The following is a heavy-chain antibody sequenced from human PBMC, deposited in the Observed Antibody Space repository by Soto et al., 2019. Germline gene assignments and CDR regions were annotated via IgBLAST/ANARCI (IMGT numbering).Heavy chain of an antibody. V-gene: IGHV4-59*01. CDR3: ASFSSRWLQS. D-gene: IGHD5-12*01. J-gene: IGHJ4*02. CDR1: GGSFSSYY. Sequence: PWETLCLTCTVSGGSFSSYYWSWIRQPPGKGLEWIGYIYYSGSTNYNPSLKSRVTIAVDTSKNQFSLKLSSVTAADTAVYYCASFSSRWLQSWGQGTLVTVSS. CDR2: IYYSGST.